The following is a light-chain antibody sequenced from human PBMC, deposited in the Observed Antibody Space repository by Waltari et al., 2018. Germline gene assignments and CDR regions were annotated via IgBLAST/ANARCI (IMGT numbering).Light chain of an antibody. CDR3: QQYYSYPLT. CDR2: AAS. J-gene: IGKJ4*01. Sequence: DIVMTQSPATLSVSPGERATLSCRASQSVGSNLAWYQQKPGQALRLLIFAASRRATGIPARFSGSGSGTEFTLTIGSLQSEDFATYYCQQYYSYPLTFGGGTKVEIK. CDR1: QSVGSN. V-gene: IGKV3-15*01.